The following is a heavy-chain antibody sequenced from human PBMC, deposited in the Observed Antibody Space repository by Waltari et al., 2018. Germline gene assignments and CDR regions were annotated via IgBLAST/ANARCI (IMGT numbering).Heavy chain of an antibody. CDR3: ARGRIRMNYYMDV. J-gene: IGHJ6*03. Sequence: EVQLVQSGAEVKKPGESLKISCKCSGYSFTSYWIGWVRQMPGEGLEWMVIISPGDADTRYSPSFQGQVTISADKSISTAYLQWSSLKASDTAMYYCARGRIRMNYYMDVWGKGTTVTVSS. CDR2: ISPGDADT. D-gene: IGHD1-26*01. V-gene: IGHV5-51*01. CDR1: GYSFTSYW.